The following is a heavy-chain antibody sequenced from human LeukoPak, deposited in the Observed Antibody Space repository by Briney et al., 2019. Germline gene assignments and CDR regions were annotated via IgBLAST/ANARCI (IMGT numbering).Heavy chain of an antibody. V-gene: IGHV3-7*01. CDR1: GFTFSSYW. CDR2: IKQDGSEK. CDR3: ARADDYGDYVNYFDY. J-gene: IGHJ4*02. D-gene: IGHD4-17*01. Sequence: GGSLRLSCAASGFTFSSYWMSWVRQAPGKGLERVANIKQDGSEKYYVDSVKGRFTISRDNAKNSLYLQMNSLRAEDTAVYYCARADDYGDYVNYFDYWGQGTLVTVSS.